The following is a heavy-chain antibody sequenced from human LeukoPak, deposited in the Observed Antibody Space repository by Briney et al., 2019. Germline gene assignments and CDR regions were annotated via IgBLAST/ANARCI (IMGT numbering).Heavy chain of an antibody. J-gene: IGHJ4*02. CDR2: IRSKANSYAT. D-gene: IGHD6-13*01. Sequence: PGGSLRLSCAASGFTFSGSAMHWVRQASGKGLEWVGRIRSKANSYATAYAASVKGRFTISRDDSKNTAYLQMNSLKTEDTAVYYRTRVLSDSSSAKFDYWGQGTLVTVSS. CDR1: GFTFSGSA. V-gene: IGHV3-73*01. CDR3: TRVLSDSSSAKFDY.